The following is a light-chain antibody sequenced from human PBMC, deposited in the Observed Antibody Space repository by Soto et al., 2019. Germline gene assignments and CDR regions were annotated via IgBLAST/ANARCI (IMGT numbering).Light chain of an antibody. Sequence: EIVLTQSPGTLSLSPGERATLSCRASQSVSSSYLAWYQQKPGQAPRLLIYGASSRATGIPDRFSGSGSGTDFTLTISRLETEDFAVYYCQHLRTFGQGTKLEIK. V-gene: IGKV3-20*01. J-gene: IGKJ2*01. CDR3: QHLRT. CDR1: QSVSSSY. CDR2: GAS.